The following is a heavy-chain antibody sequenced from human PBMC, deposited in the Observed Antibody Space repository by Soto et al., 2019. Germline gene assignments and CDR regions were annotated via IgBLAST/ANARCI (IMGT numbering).Heavy chain of an antibody. J-gene: IGHJ4*02. D-gene: IGHD6-19*01. Sequence: QVQLVQSGAEVKKPGSSVKVSCKASGGTFSSYAISWVRQARGQGLEWMGGIIPIFGTANYAQKFQGRVTITADESTRTAYMELSSLRSEDTAVYYCASCRSGWYDYEDDWGQGTLVTVSS. V-gene: IGHV1-69*01. CDR1: GGTFSSYA. CDR3: ASCRSGWYDYEDD. CDR2: IIPIFGTA.